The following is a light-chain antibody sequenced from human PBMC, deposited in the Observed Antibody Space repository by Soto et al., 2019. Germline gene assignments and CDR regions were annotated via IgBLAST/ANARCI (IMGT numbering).Light chain of an antibody. J-gene: IGKJ3*01. CDR2: AAS. Sequence: DIPLTQSPSFLSASVGDRVTITCRASQDVSRYLAWYQQKPGKAPNLLIYAASTLRSGVPSRFSGSGSETEFPLTISSLQPEDFATYYCQQLNSYVFAFGPGTKVDIK. V-gene: IGKV1-9*01. CDR1: QDVSRY. CDR3: QQLNSYVFA.